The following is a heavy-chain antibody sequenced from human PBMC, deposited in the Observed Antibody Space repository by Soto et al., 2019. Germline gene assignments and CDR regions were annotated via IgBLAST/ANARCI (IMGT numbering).Heavy chain of an antibody. V-gene: IGHV4-30-2*01. Sequence: PSETLSLTCAVSGGSISSGGYSWSWIRQPPGKGLEWIGYIYHSGSTHYNPSLKSRVTISVDRSKNQFSLKLSSVTAADTAVYYCARGATYCGGDCYNTFDYWGQGTLVTVSS. CDR1: GGSISSGGYS. J-gene: IGHJ4*02. D-gene: IGHD2-21*02. CDR2: IYHSGST. CDR3: ARGATYCGGDCYNTFDY.